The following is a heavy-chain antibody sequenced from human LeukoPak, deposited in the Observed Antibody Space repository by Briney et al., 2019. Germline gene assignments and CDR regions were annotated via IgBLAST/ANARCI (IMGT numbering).Heavy chain of an antibody. Sequence: PSETLSLTCTVSGSSISSYYWSWIRQPPGKGLEWIGYIYYSGSTNYNPSLKSRVIMSVDTSKNQFSLNLSFVTAADTAVYYCARHRDGYHFDYWGQGTLVTVSS. CDR2: IYYSGST. J-gene: IGHJ4*02. CDR3: ARHRDGYHFDY. CDR1: GSSISSYY. V-gene: IGHV4-59*08. D-gene: IGHD5-24*01.